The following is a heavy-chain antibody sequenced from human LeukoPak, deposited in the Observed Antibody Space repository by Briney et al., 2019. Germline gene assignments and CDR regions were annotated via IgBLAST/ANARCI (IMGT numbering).Heavy chain of an antibody. CDR2: IIPILGIA. D-gene: IGHD2-15*01. CDR3: ARGYGVVVVAAEFDY. V-gene: IGHV1-69*02. Sequence: SSVKVSCKAPGGTFSSYTISWVRQAPGQGLEWMGRIIPILGIANYAQKFQGRVTITADKSTSTAYMELSSLRSEDTAVYYCARGYGVVVVAAEFDYWGQGTLVTVSS. J-gene: IGHJ4*02. CDR1: GGTFSSYT.